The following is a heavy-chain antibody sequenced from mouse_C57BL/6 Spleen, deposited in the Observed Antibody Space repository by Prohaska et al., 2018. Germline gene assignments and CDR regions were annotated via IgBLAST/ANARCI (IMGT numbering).Heavy chain of an antibody. J-gene: IGHJ4*01. CDR1: GYTFTDYE. Sequence: QVQLQQSGAELVRPGASVTLSCKASGYTFTDYEMHWVKQTPVHGLEWIGAIDPETGGTAYNQKFKGKAILTADKSASTAYMELRSLTSEDSDVYYCTRKAPYYYAMDDWGQGTSVTVSS. CDR2: IDPETGGT. CDR3: TRKAPYYYAMDD. V-gene: IGHV1-15*01.